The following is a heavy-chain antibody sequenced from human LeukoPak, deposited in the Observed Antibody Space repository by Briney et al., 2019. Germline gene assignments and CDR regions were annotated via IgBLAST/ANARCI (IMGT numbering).Heavy chain of an antibody. V-gene: IGHV1-69*04. CDR3: ARAVGATTHAFDI. J-gene: IGHJ3*02. D-gene: IGHD1-26*01. Sequence: SVKVCCKASGGTFSSYAISWVRQAPGQGLEWMGRITPILGIANYAQKFQGRVTITADKSTSTAYMELSSLRSENTAVYYCARAVGATTHAFDIWGQGTMVTVSS. CDR2: ITPILGIA. CDR1: GGTFSSYA.